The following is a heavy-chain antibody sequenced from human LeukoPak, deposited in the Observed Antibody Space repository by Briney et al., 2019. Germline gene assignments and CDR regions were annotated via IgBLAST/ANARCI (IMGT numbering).Heavy chain of an antibody. D-gene: IGHD5/OR15-5a*01. Sequence: GGSLRLSCAASGFTFSSYAMSWVRQAPGKGLEWVAHINQDGSAKYYVDSVKGRFTISRDNPKNSLFLQMNSLRAEDTAVFYCVASPGEVSITRNYWGRGTLVTVSS. J-gene: IGHJ4*02. CDR1: GFTFSSYA. CDR3: VASPGEVSITRNY. V-gene: IGHV3-7*03. CDR2: INQDGSAK.